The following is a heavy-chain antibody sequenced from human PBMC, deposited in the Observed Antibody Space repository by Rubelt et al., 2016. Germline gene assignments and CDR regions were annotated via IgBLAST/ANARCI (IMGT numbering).Heavy chain of an antibody. CDR2: INPSGGST. CDR1: GYTFSSNY. V-gene: IGHV1-46*01. D-gene: IGHD5-12*01. Sequence: QVQLVQSGAEVKKPGASVKVSCKAFGYTFSSNYIHWVRQAPGHGLQWLAIINPSGGSTTYAQKFQGRVSLTRDTSISTVYMELTNLRSEETAVYYCARDRTGYSGYVGEDYFDYWGQGTLVTVSS. J-gene: IGHJ4*02. CDR3: ARDRTGYSGYVGEDYFDY.